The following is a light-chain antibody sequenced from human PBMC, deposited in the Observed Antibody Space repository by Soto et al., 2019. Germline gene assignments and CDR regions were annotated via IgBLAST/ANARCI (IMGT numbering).Light chain of an antibody. J-gene: IGKJ1*01. CDR2: GAS. CDR3: QQYGSSPGT. V-gene: IGKV3-20*01. CDR1: QSVSSSY. Sequence: EIVLTQSPATLSLSPGERATLSCRASQSVSSSYLVWYQQKPGQAPRLLMYGASSRATGIPDRFSGSGSGTGFTLTISRLEPEDFAVYYCQQYGSSPGTFGQGTKVDIK.